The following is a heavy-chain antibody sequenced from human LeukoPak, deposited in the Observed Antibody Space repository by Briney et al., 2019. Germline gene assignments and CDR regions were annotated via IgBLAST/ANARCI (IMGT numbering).Heavy chain of an antibody. CDR3: AKAQDTAIGPGMEDDAFDI. CDR2: ITGSGGST. D-gene: IGHD5-18*01. J-gene: IGHJ3*02. Sequence: GGSLSLSCAASGFTLSSYAMSCVPQAPGRGLECVSAITGSGGSTHYTDAVKGRFTFSRANSENRLYLHMNRVRAGDTPVFNCAKAQDTAIGPGMEDDAFDICGEGTIVTVSS. V-gene: IGHV3-23*01. CDR1: GFTLSSYA.